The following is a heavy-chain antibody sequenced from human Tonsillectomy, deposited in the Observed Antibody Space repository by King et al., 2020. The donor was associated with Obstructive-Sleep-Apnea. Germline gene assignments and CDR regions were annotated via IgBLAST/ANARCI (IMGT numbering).Heavy chain of an antibody. CDR2: ISPYNGNT. D-gene: IGHD7-27*01. CDR3: ARDRELGISAFDI. Sequence: VQLVESGAEVKKPGASVKVSCKASGYTFSTYGLSWVRQAPGQGLEWMGWISPYNGNTNYAQNLQGRVTMTTDTSTRTAYMELRSLRSDDTAVYYCARDRELGISAFDIWGQGTIVTVSS. CDR1: GYTFSTYG. J-gene: IGHJ3*02. V-gene: IGHV1-18*01.